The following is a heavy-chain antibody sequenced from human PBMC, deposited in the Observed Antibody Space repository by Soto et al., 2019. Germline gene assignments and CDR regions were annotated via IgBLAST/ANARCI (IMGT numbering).Heavy chain of an antibody. D-gene: IGHD2-2*01. CDR1: GFTVSSNY. CDR3: ARAPCSSTSCRYYYGMDV. V-gene: IGHV3-53*01. J-gene: IGHJ6*02. CDR2: IYSGGST. Sequence: PGVSLRLSCAASGFTVSSNYMSWVRQAPGKGLEWVSVIYSGGSTYYADSVKGRFTISRDNSKNTLYLQMNSLRAEDTAVYYCARAPCSSTSCRYYYGMDVWGQGTTVTVSS.